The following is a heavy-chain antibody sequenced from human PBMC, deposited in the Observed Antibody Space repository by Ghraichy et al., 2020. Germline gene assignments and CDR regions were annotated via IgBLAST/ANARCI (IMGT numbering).Heavy chain of an antibody. CDR1: GGSISSYY. Sequence: SETLSLTCTVSGGSISSYYWSWIRQPPGKGLEWIGYIYYSGSTNYNPSLKSRVTISVDTSKNQFSLKLSSVTAADTAVYYCARGLYDFWSGDSGAFDIWGQGTMVTVSS. J-gene: IGHJ3*02. V-gene: IGHV4-59*01. D-gene: IGHD3-3*01. CDR3: ARGLYDFWSGDSGAFDI. CDR2: IYYSGST.